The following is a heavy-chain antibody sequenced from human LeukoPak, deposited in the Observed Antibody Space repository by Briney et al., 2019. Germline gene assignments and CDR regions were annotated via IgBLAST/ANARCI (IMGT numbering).Heavy chain of an antibody. Sequence: GGSLRLSCSASGFSFTNYPIHWVRQAPGKGLDYLSAISINGDTTYYADSVKGRFTISRDNPKHTLYLQMSSLRPDDTAVYYCVRESIDTLGGPHAFDIWGQGTMVTVSS. V-gene: IGHV3-64D*06. CDR2: ISINGDTT. J-gene: IGHJ3*02. D-gene: IGHD2-2*02. CDR3: VRESIDTLGGPHAFDI. CDR1: GFSFTNYP.